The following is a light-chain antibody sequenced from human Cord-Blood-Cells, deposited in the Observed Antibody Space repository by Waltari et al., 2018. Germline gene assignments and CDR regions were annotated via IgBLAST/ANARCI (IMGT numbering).Light chain of an antibody. CDR1: QSVSSN. J-gene: IGKJ1*01. Sequence: EIVLTQSPATLSLSPGERATLSCRPSQSVSSNLAWYQQKPGQAPRLLIYGASTRATGIPARFSGSGSGTEFTLTISSLQSEDFAVYYCQQYNNWWTFGQGTKVEIK. V-gene: IGKV3-15*01. CDR2: GAS. CDR3: QQYNNWWT.